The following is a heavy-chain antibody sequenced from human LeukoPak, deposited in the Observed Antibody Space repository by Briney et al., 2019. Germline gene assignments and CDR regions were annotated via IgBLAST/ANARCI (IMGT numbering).Heavy chain of an antibody. CDR2: MNPNSGNT. J-gene: IGHJ5*02. Sequence: ASVKVSCKAPGYTFTSYDINWVRQATGQGLEWMGWMNPNSGNTGYAQKFQGRVTMTRNTSISTAYMELSSLRSEDTAVYYCARAPYYDFWSGMLRFDPWGQGTLVTVSS. V-gene: IGHV1-8*01. CDR1: GYTFTSYD. D-gene: IGHD3-3*01. CDR3: ARAPYYDFWSGMLRFDP.